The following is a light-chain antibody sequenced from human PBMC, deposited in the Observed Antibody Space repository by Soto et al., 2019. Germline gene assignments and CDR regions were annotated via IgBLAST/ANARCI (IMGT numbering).Light chain of an antibody. V-gene: IGKV3-20*01. Sequence: EIVLTQSPGTLSFSSGERATLSCRASQSLTNSNLAWYKQRPGQAPRLLIYGASSRATGIPDRFSGSGSGTDFTLTISRPEPEDFAVYYCQRYGTSPQTFGRGTKVDIK. CDR3: QRYGTSPQT. CDR2: GAS. CDR1: QSLTNSN. J-gene: IGKJ1*01.